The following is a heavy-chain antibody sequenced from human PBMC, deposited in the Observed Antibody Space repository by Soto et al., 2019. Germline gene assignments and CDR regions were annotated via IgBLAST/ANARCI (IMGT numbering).Heavy chain of an antibody. CDR2: IYSSGSA. CDR1: RASIYTYS. CDR3: ATIVGANDY. D-gene: IGHD1-26*01. J-gene: IGHJ4*02. Sequence: SETLSLTCTVSRASIYTYSWTWIRQPAGKGLQWIGHIYSSGSANYSPSLKSRVSMSVDSSKNQISLKPTSVTAADTAVYYCATIVGANDYWGQGTLVTVSS. V-gene: IGHV4-4*07.